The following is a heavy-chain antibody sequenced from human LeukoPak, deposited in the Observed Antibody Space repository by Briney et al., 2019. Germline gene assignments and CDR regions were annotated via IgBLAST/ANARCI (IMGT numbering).Heavy chain of an antibody. CDR3: AKAYSSDGGYYYYYMDV. J-gene: IGHJ6*03. V-gene: IGHV3-21*01. Sequence: GGSLRLSCAASGFTFSNYNMNWVRQAPGKGLEWVSAISSSSIYIYYADSVKGRFTISRDNAKNSLYLQMNSLRAEDTAVYYCAKAYSSDGGYYYYYMDVWGKGTTVTVSS. CDR1: GFTFSNYN. D-gene: IGHD5-24*01. CDR2: ISSSSIYI.